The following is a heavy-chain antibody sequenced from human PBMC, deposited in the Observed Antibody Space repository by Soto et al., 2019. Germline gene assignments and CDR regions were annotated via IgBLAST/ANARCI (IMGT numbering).Heavy chain of an antibody. CDR1: GGSISSSNW. Sequence: SETLSLTCAVSGGSISSSNWWSWVRQPPGKGLEWIGEIYHSGSTNYNPSLKSRVTISVDKSKNQFSLKLSSVTAADTAVYYSERGILSADPFDYWGQGTLVTVSS. CDR3: ERGILSADPFDY. CDR2: IYHSGST. V-gene: IGHV4-4*02. D-gene: IGHD2-2*01. J-gene: IGHJ4*02.